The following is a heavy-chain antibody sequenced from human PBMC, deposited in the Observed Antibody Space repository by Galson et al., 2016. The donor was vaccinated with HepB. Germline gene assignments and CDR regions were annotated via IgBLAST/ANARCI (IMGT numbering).Heavy chain of an antibody. V-gene: IGHV1-3*01. Sequence: SVKVSCKASGYSFTTYSMHWVRQAPGQRLEWMGWINPANGNTEYSPKFQGRVTFTRDTSASTAYMELNSLRSEDTAVYYCARDTETDFDYWGQGTQVTVSS. CDR1: GYSFTTYS. CDR3: ARDTETDFDY. CDR2: INPANGNT. J-gene: IGHJ4*02.